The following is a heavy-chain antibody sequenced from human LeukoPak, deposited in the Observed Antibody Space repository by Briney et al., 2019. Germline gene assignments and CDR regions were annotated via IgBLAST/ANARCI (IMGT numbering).Heavy chain of an antibody. CDR1: GFTFSSYS. CDR3: ARYCSGGSCYSGDYYYYYYMDV. D-gene: IGHD2-15*01. J-gene: IGHJ6*03. V-gene: IGHV3-48*01. Sequence: GGSLRLSCAASGFTFSSYSMNWVRQAPGKGLEWVSYISSSSTIYYADSVKGRFTISRDNAKNSLYLQMNSLRAEDTAVYYCARYCSGGSCYSGDYYYYYYMDVWGKGTTVTVSS. CDR2: ISSSSTI.